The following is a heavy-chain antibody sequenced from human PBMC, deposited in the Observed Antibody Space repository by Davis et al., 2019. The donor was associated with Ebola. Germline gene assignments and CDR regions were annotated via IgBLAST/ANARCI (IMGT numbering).Heavy chain of an antibody. Sequence: SVKVSCKASGGTFSSYTISWVRQAPGQGLEWMGRIIPILGIANYAQKFQGRVTITADESTSTAYMELSSLRSEDTAVYYCARGWPLVLVGATGTHAFDIWGQGTMVTVSS. CDR2: IIPILGIA. CDR1: GGTFSSYT. D-gene: IGHD1-26*01. J-gene: IGHJ3*02. CDR3: ARGWPLVLVGATGTHAFDI. V-gene: IGHV1-69*02.